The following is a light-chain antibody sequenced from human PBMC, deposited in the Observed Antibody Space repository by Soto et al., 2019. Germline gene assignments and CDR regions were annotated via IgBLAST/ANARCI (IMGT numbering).Light chain of an antibody. CDR3: QQYGSSGT. CDR2: GAS. CDR1: QSVTSDY. V-gene: IGKV3-20*01. Sequence: ELVLTQSPGTLSLSPGERATLSCRASQSVTSDYLAWYQLKPGQAPRLLVYGASSRATGIPDRFSGSGSGTDFTLIISRLEPEDFAVYYCQQYGSSGTFGQGTKVDI. J-gene: IGKJ1*01.